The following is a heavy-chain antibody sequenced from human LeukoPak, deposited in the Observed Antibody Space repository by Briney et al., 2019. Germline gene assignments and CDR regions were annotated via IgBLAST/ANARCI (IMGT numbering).Heavy chain of an antibody. J-gene: IGHJ4*02. V-gene: IGHV3-7*05. CDR1: GLIFSSYW. CDR2: IKQDGSEK. CDR3: ARYLYDSTSWDY. Sequence: GGSLRLSCAASGLIFSSYWMSWVRQAPGKGREWVANIKQDGSEKYYVDSVKGRFTISRDNAKNSLYLQMNSLRVEDTAVYYCARYLYDSTSWDYWGQGTLVTVSS. D-gene: IGHD3-22*01.